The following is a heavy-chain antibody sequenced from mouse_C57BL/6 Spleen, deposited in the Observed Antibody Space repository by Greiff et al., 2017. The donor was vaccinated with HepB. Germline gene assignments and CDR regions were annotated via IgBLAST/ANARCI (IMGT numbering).Heavy chain of an antibody. J-gene: IGHJ1*03. CDR3: ARCLYYGSSYFDV. CDR1: GYAFSSSW. Sequence: QVQLKQSGPELVKPGASVKISCKASGYAFSSSWMNWVKQRPGKGLEWIGRIYPGDGDTNYNGKFKGKATLTADKSSSTAYMQLSSLTSEDSAVYFCARCLYYGSSYFDVWGTGTTVTVSS. V-gene: IGHV1-82*01. D-gene: IGHD1-1*01. CDR2: IYPGDGDT.